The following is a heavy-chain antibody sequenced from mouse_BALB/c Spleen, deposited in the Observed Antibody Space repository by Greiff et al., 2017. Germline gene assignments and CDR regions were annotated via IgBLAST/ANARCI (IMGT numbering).Heavy chain of an antibody. CDR2: IDPENGNT. J-gene: IGHJ2*01. CDR3: ARGGDYGRDY. Sequence: EVQLQESGAELVRPGALVKLSCKASGFNFNDYYMHWVKQRPEQGLEWIGWIDPENGNTIYDPKFQGKASITADTSSNTAYLQLSSLTSEDTAVYYCARGGDYGRDYWGQGTTLTVSA. CDR1: GFNFNDYY. V-gene: IGHV14-1*02. D-gene: IGHD1-1*01.